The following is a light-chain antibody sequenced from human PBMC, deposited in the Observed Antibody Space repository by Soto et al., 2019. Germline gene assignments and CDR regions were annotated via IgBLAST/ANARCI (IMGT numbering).Light chain of an antibody. CDR3: QAWDSSNAYYV. CDR2: QDT. V-gene: IGLV3-1*01. Sequence: SYELTQPPSVSVSPGQTASITCSGDKLGDKYACWYQQKPGQSPVLVIYQDTKRPSGIPERFSGSNSGNTATLTISGTQAMDEADYYCQAWDSSNAYYVFGTGTKVTVL. CDR1: KLGDKY. J-gene: IGLJ1*01.